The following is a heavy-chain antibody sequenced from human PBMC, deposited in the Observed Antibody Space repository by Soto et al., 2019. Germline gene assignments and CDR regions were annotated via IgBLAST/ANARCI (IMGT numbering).Heavy chain of an antibody. CDR2: IWYDGSNK. CDR3: ARAEGYMDV. CDR1: GFTFSSYG. Sequence: QVQLVESGGGVVQPGRSLRLSCAASGFTFSSYGMHWVRQAPGKGLEWVAVIWYDGSNKYYADSVKGRFTISRDNSKNTLYLQMNSLRAEDTDVYYCARAEGYMDVWGKGTTVTVSS. J-gene: IGHJ6*03. V-gene: IGHV3-33*01.